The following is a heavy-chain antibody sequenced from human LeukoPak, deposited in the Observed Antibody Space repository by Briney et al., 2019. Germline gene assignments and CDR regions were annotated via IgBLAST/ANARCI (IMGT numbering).Heavy chain of an antibody. V-gene: IGHV1-18*01. CDR3: ARDLGYLRFLEFAKPSYYYYGMDV. Sequence: GASVKVSCKASGYTFTSYGISWVRQAPGQGHEWMGWISAYNGNTNYAQKLQGRVTMTTDTSTSTAYMELRSLRSDDTAVYYCARDLGYLRFLEFAKPSYYYYGMDVWGQGTTVTVSS. CDR1: GYTFTSYG. D-gene: IGHD3-3*01. CDR2: ISAYNGNT. J-gene: IGHJ6*02.